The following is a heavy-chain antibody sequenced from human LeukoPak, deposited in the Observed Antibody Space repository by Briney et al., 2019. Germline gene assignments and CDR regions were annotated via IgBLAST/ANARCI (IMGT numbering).Heavy chain of an antibody. J-gene: IGHJ6*04. CDR1: GFTFSSYW. CDR2: IKQDVSEK. D-gene: IGHD6-13*01. CDR3: TSYLPYTIAAVEDV. Sequence: QPGGSLRLSCAASGFTFSSYWMSWVRQAPGKGLECVANIKQDVSEKYYVDSVKGRFTISRDNAKNSLYLQMNSLKTEDTAVYYCTSYLPYTIAAVEDVWGKGTTVTISS. V-gene: IGHV3-7*03.